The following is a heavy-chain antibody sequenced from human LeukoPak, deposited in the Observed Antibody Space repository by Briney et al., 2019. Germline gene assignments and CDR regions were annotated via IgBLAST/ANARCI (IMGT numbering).Heavy chain of an antibody. D-gene: IGHD6-6*01. CDR2: IYSSGST. V-gene: IGHV4-59*01. J-gene: IGHJ4*02. CDR3: ARGREYSSSCFDY. CDR1: GGSISNYF. Sequence: PSETLSLTCSVSGGSISNYFWTWIRQPPGKGLEWIGYIYSSGSTYYNPSLKSRVTISVDTSKNRFSLKLSSVTAADTAVYYCARGREYSSSCFDYWGQGTLVTVSS.